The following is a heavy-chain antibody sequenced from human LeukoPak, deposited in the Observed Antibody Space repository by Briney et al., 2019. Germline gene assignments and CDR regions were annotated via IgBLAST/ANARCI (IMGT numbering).Heavy chain of an antibody. CDR3: AKGFTGSWLDH. CDR2: ISGSGGNT. Sequence: GGSLRVSCAASGFTFSTYAMTWVRQAPGKGLEWVSTISGSGGNTYYADSVKGRFTISRDNSQNTLYLQMNSLRAEDTAVYYCAKGFTGSWLDHWGQGILVTVSS. V-gene: IGHV3-23*01. CDR1: GFTFSTYA. J-gene: IGHJ4*02. D-gene: IGHD6-13*01.